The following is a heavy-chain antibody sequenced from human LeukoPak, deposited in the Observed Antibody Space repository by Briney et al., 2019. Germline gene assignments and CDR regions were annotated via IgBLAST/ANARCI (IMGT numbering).Heavy chain of an antibody. CDR2: SYWNDDT. D-gene: IGHD6-13*01. J-gene: IGHJ4*02. CDR1: WFSLSTSGGG. Sequence: SGPTLAHPTQTLTLTCTFSWFSLSTSGGGVGWIRQPPGKALEWLALSYWNDDTRYKSSLKSRLTIAKDTSKNQVVLTMTNVDLVDTATYYCARSRIADGYFDSWGQGTLVTVSS. CDR3: ARSRIADGYFDS. V-gene: IGHV2-5*01.